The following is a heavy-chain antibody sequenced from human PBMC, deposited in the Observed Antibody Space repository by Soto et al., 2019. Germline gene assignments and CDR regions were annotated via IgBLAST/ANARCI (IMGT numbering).Heavy chain of an antibody. CDR1: GFTFSSYG. D-gene: IGHD1-7*01. CDR3: AREQGKPPYNWIYFTLYDYYGMDV. CDR2: IWYDGSNK. V-gene: IGHV3-33*01. Sequence: QVQLVESGGGVVQPGRSLRLSCAASGFTFSSYGMHWVRQAPGKGLEWVAVIWYDGSNKYYADSVKGRFTISRDNSKNTLYLQMNSLRAEDTAVYYCAREQGKPPYNWIYFTLYDYYGMDVWGQGTTVTVSS. J-gene: IGHJ6*02.